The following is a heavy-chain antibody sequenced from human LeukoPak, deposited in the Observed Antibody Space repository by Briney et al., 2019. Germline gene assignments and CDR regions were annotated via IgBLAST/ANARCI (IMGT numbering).Heavy chain of an antibody. D-gene: IGHD5-18*01. CDR2: ITATSSST. Sequence: PGGSLRLSCAASGFTFSSYGMSWVRQAPGKGLEWVSAITATSSSTHDADSVQGRFTISRDNSKNTLYLQMNSLRAEDTAVYYCAKYEGWGYSYGYIPFDYWGQGTLVTVSS. V-gene: IGHV3-23*01. CDR1: GFTFSSYG. CDR3: AKYEGWGYSYGYIPFDY. J-gene: IGHJ4*02.